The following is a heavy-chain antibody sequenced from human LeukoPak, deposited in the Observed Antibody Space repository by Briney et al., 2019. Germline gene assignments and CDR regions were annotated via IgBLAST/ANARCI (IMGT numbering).Heavy chain of an antibody. D-gene: IGHD6-6*01. V-gene: IGHV4-59*11. CDR3: ARGKWAARGWFDP. CDR2: IYYSGST. J-gene: IGHJ5*02. CDR1: GGSISSHY. Sequence: SETLSLTCTVSGGSISSHYWSWIRQPPGKGLEWIGYIYYSGSTNYNPSLKSRVTISVDTSKNQFSLKLSSVTAADTAVYYCARGKWAARGWFDPWGQGTLVTVSS.